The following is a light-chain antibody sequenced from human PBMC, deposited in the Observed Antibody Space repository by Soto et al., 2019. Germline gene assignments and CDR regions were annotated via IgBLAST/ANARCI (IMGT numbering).Light chain of an antibody. V-gene: IGLV2-14*03. CDR1: SGDVGFYDF. Sequence: QSVLTQPASMSGSPGQSITISCTGTSGDVGFYDFVSWYQQHPGKVPRLIIYGVTKRPSGVSHRFSGSKSGNTASLTISGLLVEDEADYSCASYTGSSTYCLGGGTKVTVL. J-gene: IGLJ2*01. CDR2: GVT. CDR3: ASYTGSSTYC.